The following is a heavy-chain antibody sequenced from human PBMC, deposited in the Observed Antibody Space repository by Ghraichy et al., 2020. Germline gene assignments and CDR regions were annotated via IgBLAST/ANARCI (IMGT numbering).Heavy chain of an antibody. CDR1: GDSVSSNSAA. V-gene: IGHV6-1*01. Sequence: SQTLSLTCAISGDSVSSNSAAWNWIRQSPSRGLEWLGRTYYRSKWYNDYAVSVKSRITINPDTSKNQFSLQLNSVTPEDTAVYYCARDFTTPLPVAGMYYYGMDVWGQWSSVTVSS. CDR2: TYYRSKWYN. CDR3: ARDFTTPLPVAGMYYYGMDV. J-gene: IGHJ6*02. D-gene: IGHD6-19*01.